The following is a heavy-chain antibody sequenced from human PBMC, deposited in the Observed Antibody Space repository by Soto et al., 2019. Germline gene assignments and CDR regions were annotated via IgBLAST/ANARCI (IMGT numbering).Heavy chain of an antibody. D-gene: IGHD3-16*01. J-gene: IGHJ6*02. CDR3: AKDISGRGSYYYYYGMDV. Sequence: EVQLLESGGGLVQPGGSLRLSCAASGFIFSTYAMNWVRQAPGKGLEWVSYISVGGGATKYGDSVKGRFIISRDNSKNTLFLEMNSLRAEDTAMYYCAKDISGRGSYYYYYGMDVWGQGTTVTVSS. CDR2: ISVGGGAT. CDR1: GFIFSTYA. V-gene: IGHV3-23*01.